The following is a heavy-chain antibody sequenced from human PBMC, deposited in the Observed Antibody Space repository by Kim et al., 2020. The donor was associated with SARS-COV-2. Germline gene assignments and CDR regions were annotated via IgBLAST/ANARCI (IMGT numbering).Heavy chain of an antibody. V-gene: IGHV4-34*01. CDR2: ISHSGST. D-gene: IGHD6-19*01. Sequence: SETLSLTCAVYGGSFSGYYWSWIRQPPGKGLGWIGEISHSGSTNYNPSLKSRVTISVDTSKNQFSLKLSSVTAADTAVYYCARVPAGYSSGRIDYWGQGT. CDR3: ARVPAGYSSGRIDY. CDR1: GGSFSGYY. J-gene: IGHJ4*02.